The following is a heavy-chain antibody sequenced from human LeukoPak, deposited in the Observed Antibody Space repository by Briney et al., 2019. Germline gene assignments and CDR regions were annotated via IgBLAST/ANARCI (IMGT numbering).Heavy chain of an antibody. V-gene: IGHV3-48*04. CDR3: ARDTYYYDSSGYSDAFDI. J-gene: IGHJ3*02. CDR2: ISSSSSTI. D-gene: IGHD3-22*01. CDR1: GFTFSSYS. Sequence: GGSLRLSCAASGFTFSSYSMNWFRQAPGKGLEWVSYISSSSSTIYYADSVKGRFTISRDNAKNSLYLQMNSLRAEDTAVYYCARDTYYYDSSGYSDAFDIWGQGTMVTVSS.